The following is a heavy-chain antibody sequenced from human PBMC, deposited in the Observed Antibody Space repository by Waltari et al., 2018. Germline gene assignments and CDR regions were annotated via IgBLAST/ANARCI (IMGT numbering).Heavy chain of an antibody. V-gene: IGHV4-61*09. J-gene: IGHJ4*02. Sequence: QVQLQESGPGLVKPSQTLSLTCTVSGGSISSGSYYWSWIRQPAGKGLEWIGYIYTSGSTNYNPSLKSRVTISVDTSKNQFSRKLSSVTAADTAVYYCARDPLNYGDYRAGGFDYWGQGTLVTVSS. CDR1: GGSISSGSYY. CDR2: IYTSGST. CDR3: ARDPLNYGDYRAGGFDY. D-gene: IGHD4-17*01.